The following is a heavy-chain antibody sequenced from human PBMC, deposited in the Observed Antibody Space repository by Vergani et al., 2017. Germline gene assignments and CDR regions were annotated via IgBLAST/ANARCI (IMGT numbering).Heavy chain of an antibody. CDR3: ARSYYDILTGRTTYYFDY. CDR2: IFYSGST. Sequence: VQLLESGGGLVQPGGSLRLSCAASGFTFSSYAMSWVRQAPGKGLEWIGYIFYSGSTNYNPSLKSRVTISGDTSTNQFSLKLGSVTAADTAVYYCARSYYDILTGRTTYYFDYWGQGTLVTVSS. CDR1: GFTFSSYA. J-gene: IGHJ4*02. V-gene: IGHV4-59*01. D-gene: IGHD3-9*01.